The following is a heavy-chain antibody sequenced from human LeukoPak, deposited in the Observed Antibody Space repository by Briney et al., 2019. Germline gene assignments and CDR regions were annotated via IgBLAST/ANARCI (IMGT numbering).Heavy chain of an antibody. CDR2: TSSDGSNI. J-gene: IGHJ4*02. CDR1: GFPYSTYG. V-gene: IGHV3-30*18. CDR3: AKDGYRFLEWLGHFDY. D-gene: IGHD3-3*01. Sequence: GGSLRLSCAASGFPYSTYGMHWVRQAPGKGLEWVAVTSSDGSNINYADSVKGRFTISRDNSKNTLYLQMNSLRAEDTAVYYCAKDGYRFLEWLGHFDYWGQGTLVTVSS.